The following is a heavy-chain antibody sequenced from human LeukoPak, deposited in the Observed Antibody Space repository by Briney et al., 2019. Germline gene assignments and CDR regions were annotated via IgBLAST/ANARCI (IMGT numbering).Heavy chain of an antibody. V-gene: IGHV3-23*01. CDR3: AKDRHRRYDSSGTNFDY. D-gene: IGHD3-22*01. J-gene: IGHJ4*02. CDR2: ISASGVMT. Sequence: GGSLRLSCAASGFTFNNYAMTWVRQAPGKGLEWVSSISASGVMTYYADSVKGRFTVSRDNSKNTLYLQMNSLRAEDTAVYYCAKDRHRRYDSSGTNFDYWGQGTLVTVSS. CDR1: GFTFNNYA.